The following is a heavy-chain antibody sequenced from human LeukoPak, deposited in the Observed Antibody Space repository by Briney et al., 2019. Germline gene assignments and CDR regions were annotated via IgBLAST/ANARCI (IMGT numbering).Heavy chain of an antibody. CDR3: ATSATRSGPFDY. CDR1: GYTFTSYY. Sequence: GASVKVSCKASGYTFTSYYMHWVRQAPGQGLEWMGIINPSGGSTDYAQKFQDRVTMTRDTSTSTVYMELSRLRSEDTAVYYCATSATRSGPFDYWGQGTLVTVSS. D-gene: IGHD1-1*01. CDR2: INPSGGST. V-gene: IGHV1-46*01. J-gene: IGHJ4*02.